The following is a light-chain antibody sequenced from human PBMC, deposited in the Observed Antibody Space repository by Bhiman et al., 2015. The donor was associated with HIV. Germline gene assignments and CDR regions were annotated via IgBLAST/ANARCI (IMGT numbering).Light chain of an antibody. CDR3: AAWDDSLSGQV. CDR2: RNI. Sequence: QSVVTQPPSVSGTPGQGVTISCSGSSSNIGKKYVYWYQQLPGATPTLLIYRNILRPSGVPDRFSASKSGTSAYLAISGLQSEDEADYYCAAWDDSLSGQVFGGGTKLTVL. CDR1: SSNIGKKY. J-gene: IGLJ3*02. V-gene: IGLV1-47*01.